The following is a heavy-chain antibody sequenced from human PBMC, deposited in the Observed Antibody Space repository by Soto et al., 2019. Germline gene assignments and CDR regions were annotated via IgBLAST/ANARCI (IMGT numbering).Heavy chain of an antibody. J-gene: IGHJ6*03. CDR2: IKSKTDGGTT. CDR3: TTVGHGYGDYEGGYYYYYMDV. D-gene: IGHD4-17*01. CDR1: GFTFSNAW. Sequence: GGSLRLSCAASGFTFSNAWMSWVRQAPGKGLEWVGRIKSKTDGGTTDYAAPVKGRFTISRDDSKNTLYLQMNSLKTEDTAVYYCTTVGHGYGDYEGGYYYYYMDVWGKGTTVTVSS. V-gene: IGHV3-15*01.